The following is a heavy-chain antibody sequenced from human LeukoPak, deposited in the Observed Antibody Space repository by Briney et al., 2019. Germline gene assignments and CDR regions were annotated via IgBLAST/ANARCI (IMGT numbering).Heavy chain of an antibody. CDR1: GYTFTGYY. D-gene: IGHD5-12*01. CDR3: ASTGDIVATGDENWFDP. CDR2: INPNSGGT. Sequence: GASVKVSCKASGYTFTGYYMHWVRQAPGQGLEWMGWINPNSGGTNYAQKFQGRVTMTRDTSISTAYMELSRLRSEDTAVYYCASTGDIVATGDENWFDPWGQGTLVTVSS. V-gene: IGHV1-2*02. J-gene: IGHJ5*02.